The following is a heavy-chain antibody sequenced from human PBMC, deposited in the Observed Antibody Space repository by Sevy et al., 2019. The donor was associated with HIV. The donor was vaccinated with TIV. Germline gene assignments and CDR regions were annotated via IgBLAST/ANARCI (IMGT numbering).Heavy chain of an antibody. D-gene: IGHD2-15*01. V-gene: IGHV1-2*06. CDR2: INPNSGGT. CDR3: ARDLEESCSGGSCYRGYYYYGMDV. CDR1: GYTFTGYY. Sequence: ASVKVSCKASGYTFTGYYMHWVRQAPGQGLEWMGRINPNSGGTNYGQKFQGRVTMTRDTSISTADMELSRLRSDDTAVYYCARDLEESCSGGSCYRGYYYYGMDVWGQGTTVTVSS. J-gene: IGHJ6*02.